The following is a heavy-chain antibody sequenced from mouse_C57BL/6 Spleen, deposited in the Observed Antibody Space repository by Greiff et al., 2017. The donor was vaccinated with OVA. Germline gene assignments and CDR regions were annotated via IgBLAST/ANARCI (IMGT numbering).Heavy chain of an antibody. V-gene: IGHV3-8*01. D-gene: IGHD2-4*01. J-gene: IGHJ4*01. CDR2: ISYSGST. CDR1: GYSITSDY. Sequence: EVHLVESGPGLAKPSQTLSLTCSVTGYSITSDYWNWIRKFPGNKLEYMGYISYSGSTYYNPSLKSRISITRDTSKNQYYLQLNSVTTEDTATYYCARYRDYDGVYYAMDYWGQGTSVTVSS. CDR3: ARYRDYDGVYYAMDY.